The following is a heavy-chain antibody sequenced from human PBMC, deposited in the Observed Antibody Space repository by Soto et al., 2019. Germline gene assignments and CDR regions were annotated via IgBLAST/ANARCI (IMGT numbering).Heavy chain of an antibody. Sequence: VRLSCAASGFTFSSYAMHWVRQAPGKGLEWVAVISYDGSNKYYADSVKGRFTISRDNSKNTLYLQMNSLRAEDTAVYYCAREGLAAAGLDYWGQGTLVTVS. J-gene: IGHJ4*02. D-gene: IGHD6-13*01. CDR1: GFTFSSYA. V-gene: IGHV3-30-3*01. CDR3: AREGLAAAGLDY. CDR2: ISYDGSNK.